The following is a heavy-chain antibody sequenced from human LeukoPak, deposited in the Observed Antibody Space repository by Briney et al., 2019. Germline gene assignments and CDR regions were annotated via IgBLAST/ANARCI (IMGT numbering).Heavy chain of an antibody. CDR2: ISSSGSTK. D-gene: IGHD3-22*01. Sequence: PGGSLRLSCAASGLTFSDYYMSWIRQAPGKGLDWVSYISSSGSTKYYALSVKGRFTISRDNAKNSLYLQMNSLRAEDTAVYYCASPGGDYDSSGYFYWGQGTLVTVSS. J-gene: IGHJ4*02. CDR3: ASPGGDYDSSGYFY. V-gene: IGHV3-11*04. CDR1: GLTFSDYY.